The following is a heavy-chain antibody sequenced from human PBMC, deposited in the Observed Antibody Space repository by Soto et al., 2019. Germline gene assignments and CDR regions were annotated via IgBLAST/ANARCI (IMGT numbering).Heavy chain of an antibody. D-gene: IGHD4-17*01. V-gene: IGHV1-69*02. Sequence: QVQMVESGAEVKKPGSSVKVSCKASGGTFSSYTISWVRQAPGQGLEWMGRIIPILGIANYAQKLQGRVTITADKSTSTAYMELSSLRSEDTAVYYCARVGYGGNAYFDYWGQGTLVTVSS. CDR1: GGTFSSYT. CDR2: IIPILGIA. CDR3: ARVGYGGNAYFDY. J-gene: IGHJ4*02.